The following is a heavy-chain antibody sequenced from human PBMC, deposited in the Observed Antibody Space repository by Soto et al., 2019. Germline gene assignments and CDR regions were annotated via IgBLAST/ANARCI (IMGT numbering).Heavy chain of an antibody. CDR2: IKQDGSEK. D-gene: IGHD5-12*01. CDR1: GFTFSSYW. Sequence: EVQLVESGGGLVQPGGSLRLSCAASGFTFSSYWMSWVRQAPGKGLEWVANIKQDGSEKYYVDSVKGRFTISRDNAKNSLYLQMNSLRAEVTAVYYCARQERWLQLGDFDYWGQGTLVTVSS. V-gene: IGHV3-7*03. CDR3: ARQERWLQLGDFDY. J-gene: IGHJ4*02.